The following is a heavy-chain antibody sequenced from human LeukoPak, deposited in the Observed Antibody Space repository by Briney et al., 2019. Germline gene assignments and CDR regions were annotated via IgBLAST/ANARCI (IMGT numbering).Heavy chain of an antibody. CDR1: GVSISSYY. CDR2: IYYSGST. J-gene: IGHJ4*02. V-gene: IGHV4-59*01. CDR3: ARVTGYMTEDYFDY. D-gene: IGHD6-13*01. Sequence: PSETLSLSCTVSGVSISSYYWSWIRQPPGKGLEWIGYIYYSGSTNYNSSLKSRVTISVDTSKNQFSLRLTSVTAADTAVYYCARVTGYMTEDYFDYWGQGTLITVSS.